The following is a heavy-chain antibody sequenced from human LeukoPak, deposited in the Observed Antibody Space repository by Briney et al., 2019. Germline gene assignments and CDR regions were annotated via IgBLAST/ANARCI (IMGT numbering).Heavy chain of an antibody. D-gene: IGHD3-10*01. CDR3: AKEQTSSGYFDY. CDR1: GFTFSDYY. J-gene: IGHJ4*02. CDR2: ISGNGGRT. Sequence: GGSLRLSCAASGFTFSDYYMSWVRQAPGKGLEWVAAISGNGGRTYYRDSVKGRFTISRDNPKNTLYLLMNSLSAEDTALYYCAKEQTSSGYFDYWGQGTLVTVSS. V-gene: IGHV3-23*01.